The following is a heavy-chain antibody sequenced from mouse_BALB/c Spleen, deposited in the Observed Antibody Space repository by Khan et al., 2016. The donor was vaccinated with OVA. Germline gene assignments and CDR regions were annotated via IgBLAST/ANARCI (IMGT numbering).Heavy chain of an antibody. J-gene: IGHJ2*02. D-gene: IGHD2-14*01. CDR2: INTNTGEP. CDR1: GYTFTNFG. CDR3: TRCRDRFHFDS. Sequence: QIQFVQSGPELKKPGETVKISCKASGYTFTNFGMNWVKQAPGKGLKWMGWINTNTGEPTYTEEFKGRFAFSLETSANTAYLQINDLKNEDTATYFCTRCRDRFHFDSWGQGTSLTVSS. V-gene: IGHV9-3*02.